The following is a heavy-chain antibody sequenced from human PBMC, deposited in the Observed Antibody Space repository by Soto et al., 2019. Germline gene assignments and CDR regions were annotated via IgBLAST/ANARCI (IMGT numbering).Heavy chain of an antibody. Sequence: LRLSCAASGFTFSSYAMSWVRQAPGKGLEWVSAISGSGGSTYYADSVKGRFTISRDNSKNTLYLQMNSLRAEDTAVYYCAKDRLRYFDWLLSPDYYYGMDVWGQGTTVTVSS. D-gene: IGHD3-9*01. CDR3: AKDRLRYFDWLLSPDYYYGMDV. CDR1: GFTFSSYA. CDR2: ISGSGGST. J-gene: IGHJ6*02. V-gene: IGHV3-23*01.